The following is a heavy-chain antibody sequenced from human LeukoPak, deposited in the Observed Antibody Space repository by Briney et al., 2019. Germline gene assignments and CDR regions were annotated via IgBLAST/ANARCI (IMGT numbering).Heavy chain of an antibody. CDR3: ARGVWLQFSGVDY. CDR1: GSTFSSYS. D-gene: IGHD5-24*01. V-gene: IGHV3-21*01. Sequence: GGSLRLSCAASGSTFSSYSMNWVRQAPGKGLEWVSSISSSSSYIYYADSVKGRFTISRDNAKNSLYLQMNSLRAEDTAVYYCARGVWLQFSGVDYWGQGTLVTVSS. J-gene: IGHJ4*02. CDR2: ISSSSSYI.